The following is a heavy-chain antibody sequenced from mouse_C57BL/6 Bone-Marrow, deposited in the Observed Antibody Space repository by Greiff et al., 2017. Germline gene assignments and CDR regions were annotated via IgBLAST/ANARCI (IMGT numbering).Heavy chain of an antibody. D-gene: IGHD1-1*01. Sequence: VQGVESGAELARPGASVKLSCKASGYTFTSYGISWVKQRTGQGLEWIGEIYPRSGNTYYNEKFKGKATLTADKSSSTAYMELRSLTSEDSAVYFCARSRAVDYCDDWGQGTTLTVSS. V-gene: IGHV1-81*01. CDR2: IYPRSGNT. J-gene: IGHJ2*01. CDR1: GYTFTSYG. CDR3: ARSRAVDYCDD.